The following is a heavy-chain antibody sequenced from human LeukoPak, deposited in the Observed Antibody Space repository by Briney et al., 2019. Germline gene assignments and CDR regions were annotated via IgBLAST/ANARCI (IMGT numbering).Heavy chain of an antibody. J-gene: IGHJ4*02. Sequence: GGSLRLSCAASGFTFTDHYMDWVRQAPGKGLEWVANIKEDGSDKYYVDSVKGRFTISRDNAESSLFLQMVSLRAEDTAVYYCARDSPTGYYSYWGQGTLVTVSS. D-gene: IGHD3-22*01. CDR2: IKEDGSDK. CDR1: GFTFTDHY. V-gene: IGHV3-7*01. CDR3: ARDSPTGYYSY.